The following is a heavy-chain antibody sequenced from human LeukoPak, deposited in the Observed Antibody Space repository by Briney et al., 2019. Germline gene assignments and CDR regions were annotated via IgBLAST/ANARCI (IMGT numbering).Heavy chain of an antibody. Sequence: GGSPRLSCAASGFTFSSYGMHLVRQAPGKGLEWVAVISYDGSNKYYADSVKGRFTISRDNSKNTLYLQMNSLRAEDTAVYYCAKERGPIRVATIFDYWGQGTLVTVSS. J-gene: IGHJ4*02. CDR3: AKERGPIRVATIFDY. D-gene: IGHD5-12*01. CDR2: ISYDGSNK. V-gene: IGHV3-30*18. CDR1: GFTFSSYG.